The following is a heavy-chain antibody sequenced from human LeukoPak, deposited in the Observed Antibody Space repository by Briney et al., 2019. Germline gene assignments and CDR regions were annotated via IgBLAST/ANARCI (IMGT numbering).Heavy chain of an antibody. D-gene: IGHD3-22*01. J-gene: IGHJ4*02. CDR3: ARDGYHYYDSGGYYRI. Sequence: PSETLSLTCTVSGGSMSSYYWSWIRQPAGKGLEWIGRIYTSGSTNYNPSLKSRVTMSVDTPKNQFSLKLSSVTAADTAVYYCARDGYHYYDSGGYYRIWGQGTLVTVSS. V-gene: IGHV4-4*07. CDR1: GGSMSSYY. CDR2: IYTSGST.